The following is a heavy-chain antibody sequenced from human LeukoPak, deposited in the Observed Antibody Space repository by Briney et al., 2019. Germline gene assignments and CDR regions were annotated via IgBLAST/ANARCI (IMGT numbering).Heavy chain of an antibody. CDR3: ARGVYTSSWSLDY. Sequence: GGSLRLSCAASGFTFSSYGMHWVRQAPGKGLEWVAFIRYDGSNKYYADSVKGRFTISRDNSKNTLSLQMNSLRPEDTALYYCARGVYTSSWSLDYWGQGTLVTVSS. CDR2: IRYDGSNK. CDR1: GFTFSSYG. D-gene: IGHD6-13*01. V-gene: IGHV3-30*02. J-gene: IGHJ4*02.